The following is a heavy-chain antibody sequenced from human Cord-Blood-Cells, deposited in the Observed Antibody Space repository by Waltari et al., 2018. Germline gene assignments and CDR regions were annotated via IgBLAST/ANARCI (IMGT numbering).Heavy chain of an antibody. J-gene: IGHJ6*02. CDR2: FDPEDGET. V-gene: IGHV1-24*01. Sequence: QVQLVQSAAEVKKHGASVKVSCKVSGYTLTELSMHWVRQAPGKGLEWMGGFDPEDGETIYAQKFQGRVTMTEDTSTDTAYMELSSLRSEDTAVYYCATEVPANWNDEGGLGGMDVWGQGTTVTVSS. CDR1: GYTLTELS. CDR3: ATEVPANWNDEGGLGGMDV. D-gene: IGHD1-1*01.